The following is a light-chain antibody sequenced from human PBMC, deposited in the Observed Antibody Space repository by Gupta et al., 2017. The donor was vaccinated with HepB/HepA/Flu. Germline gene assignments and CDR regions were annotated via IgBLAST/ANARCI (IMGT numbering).Light chain of an antibody. J-gene: IGKJ4*01. CDR2: TAS. CDR1: QSISRD. CDR3: QQGDSSPIT. Sequence: DIQMTQSPSSLSASLGDRVTITCRASQSISRDLNWYQQKPGKAPNLLIYTASSLHSGVPSRFSGSGSGTDFTLTISKRQPEESATYYCQQGDSSPITFGGGTKVEIK. V-gene: IGKV1-39*01.